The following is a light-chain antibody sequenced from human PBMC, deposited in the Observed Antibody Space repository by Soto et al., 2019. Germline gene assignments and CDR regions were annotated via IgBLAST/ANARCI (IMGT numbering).Light chain of an antibody. CDR2: DVS. Sequence: QSALTQPASVSGSPGQSITISCTGTSTDVGLYNFVSWYQQHPGKAPKIMIYDVSNRPSGVSNRFSGSKSGNTASLTISGLQAEDEADYYCSSYRSSSTLSYVFGTGTKLTVL. CDR1: STDVGLYNF. J-gene: IGLJ1*01. CDR3: SSYRSSSTLSYV. V-gene: IGLV2-14*03.